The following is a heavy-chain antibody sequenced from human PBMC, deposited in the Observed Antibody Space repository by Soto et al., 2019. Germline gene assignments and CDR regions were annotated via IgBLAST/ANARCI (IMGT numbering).Heavy chain of an antibody. Sequence: EVQLLESGGGLVQPGGSLRLSCAASGFTFSSSAMSWVRQAPGKGLEWVSAISGSGGSTYYADSVKGRFTISRDNSKNTLYLQMNSLRAEDTAVYYCAKAGTQGSSSWYAPYYYYGMDVWGQETTDTVSS. V-gene: IGHV3-23*01. CDR2: ISGSGGST. J-gene: IGHJ6*02. D-gene: IGHD6-13*01. CDR1: GFTFSSSA. CDR3: AKAGTQGSSSWYAPYYYYGMDV.